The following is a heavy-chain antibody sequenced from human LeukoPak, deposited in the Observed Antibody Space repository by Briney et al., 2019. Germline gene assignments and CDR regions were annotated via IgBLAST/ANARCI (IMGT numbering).Heavy chain of an antibody. Sequence: QAGGSLRLSCAASGFTFSSYEMNWVRQAPGRGLEWVSYISSSGSTIYYADSVKGRFTISRDNAKNSLYLQMNSLRAEDTAVYYCARPEDSSGYPTCFDYWGQGTLVTVSS. D-gene: IGHD3-22*01. V-gene: IGHV3-48*03. CDR2: ISSSGSTI. CDR3: ARPEDSSGYPTCFDY. CDR1: GFTFSSYE. J-gene: IGHJ4*02.